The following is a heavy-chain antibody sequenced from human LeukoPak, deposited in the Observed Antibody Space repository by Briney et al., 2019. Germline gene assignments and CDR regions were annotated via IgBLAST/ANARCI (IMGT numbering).Heavy chain of an antibody. Sequence: ASVKVSCKASGGTFTSYTISWVRHAPGQGLEWMGRVITILGITNYAQKFQGRVTITADKSTSTAYMELSSLKSEDTAVYYCAREGYYYDSSGYYNSWGQGTLVTVSS. V-gene: IGHV1-69*04. J-gene: IGHJ4*02. CDR3: AREGYYYDSSGYYNS. CDR1: GGTFTSYT. D-gene: IGHD3-22*01. CDR2: VITILGIT.